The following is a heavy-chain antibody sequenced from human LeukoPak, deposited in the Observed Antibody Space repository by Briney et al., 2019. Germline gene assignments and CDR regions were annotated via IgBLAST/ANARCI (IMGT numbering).Heavy chain of an antibody. CDR3: ARQYYYDSSGSTFDP. CDR2: IYNSGST. V-gene: IGHV4-38-2*01. D-gene: IGHD3-22*01. J-gene: IGHJ5*02. Sequence: SETLSLTCAVSGYSISSGYYWGWIRPPPGKGLEWIGIIYNSGSTYYNPSLKSRVTISVDKSKNQFSLKLSSVTAADTAVYYCARQYYYDSSGSTFDPWGQGTLVTVSS. CDR1: GYSISSGYY.